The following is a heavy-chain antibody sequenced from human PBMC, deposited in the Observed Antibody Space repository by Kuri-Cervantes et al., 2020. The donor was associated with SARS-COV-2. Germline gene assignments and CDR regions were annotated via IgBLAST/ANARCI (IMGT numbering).Heavy chain of an antibody. V-gene: IGHV3-72*01. CDR3: ARGGWWERELDY. CDR2: TRNKANSYTT. Sequence: GGSLRLSCAASGFTFSDHYMDWVRQAPGKGLEWVGRTRNKANSYTTEYAASVKGRFTISRDDSKDSLFLQMNSLKTEDTAVYFCARGGWWERELDYWGQGTLVTVSS. D-gene: IGHD1-26*01. CDR1: GFTFSDHY. J-gene: IGHJ4*02.